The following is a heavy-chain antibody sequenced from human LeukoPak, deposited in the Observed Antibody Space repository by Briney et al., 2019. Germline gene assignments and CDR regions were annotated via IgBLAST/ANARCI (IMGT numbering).Heavy chain of an antibody. V-gene: IGHV3-21*01. CDR3: ARRGSYYDFWSGYYPNYYYGMDV. CDR1: GFTFSSYS. D-gene: IGHD3-3*01. Sequence: GGSLRLSCAASGFTFSSYSMNWVRQAPGKGLEWVSSISSSSSYIYYADSVKGRFTISRDNAKNSLYLQMNSLRAEDTAVYYCARRGSYYDFWSGYYPNYYYGMDVWGQGTTVTVTS. CDR2: ISSSSSYI. J-gene: IGHJ6*02.